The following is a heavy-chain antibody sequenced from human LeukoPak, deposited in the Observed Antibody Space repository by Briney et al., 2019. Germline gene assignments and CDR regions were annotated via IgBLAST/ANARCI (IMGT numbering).Heavy chain of an antibody. Sequence: SETLSLTCTVSGGSISSGSYYWSWIRQPAGKGLEWIGRIYTSGSTNYNPSLKSRVTISVDTSKNQFSLKLSSVTAADTAVYYCARSEGSGVIIYYWGQGTLVTVSS. CDR1: GGSISSGSYY. J-gene: IGHJ4*02. CDR2: IYTSGST. CDR3: ARSEGSGVIIYY. V-gene: IGHV4-61*02. D-gene: IGHD3-10*01.